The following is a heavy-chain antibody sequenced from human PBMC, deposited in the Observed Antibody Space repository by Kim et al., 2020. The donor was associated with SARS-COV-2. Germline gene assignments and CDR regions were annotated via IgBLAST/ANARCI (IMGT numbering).Heavy chain of an antibody. CDR2: INAGNGNT. Sequence: ASVKVSCKASGYTFTSYAMHWVRQAPGQRLEWMGWINAGNGNTKYSQKFQGRVTITRDTSASTAYMELSSLRSEETAVYYCARVVCITGTTGYFDYWGQGPLVTVSS. CDR3: ARVVCITGTTGYFDY. V-gene: IGHV1-3*01. J-gene: IGHJ4*02. D-gene: IGHD1-20*01. CDR1: GYTFTSYA.